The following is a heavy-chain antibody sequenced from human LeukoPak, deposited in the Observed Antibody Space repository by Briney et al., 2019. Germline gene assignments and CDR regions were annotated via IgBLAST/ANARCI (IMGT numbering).Heavy chain of an antibody. D-gene: IGHD2/OR15-2a*01. CDR2: IYSGGGT. J-gene: IGHJ6*03. Sequence: GGSLRLSCAASGFIVSTNYMIWVRQAPGKGLEWVSVIYSGGGTFYPDSVKGRFTISRDNSKNTVYLQMSSLRAEDTAVYYCAKGGSTLYYYMDAWGKGTTVTVSS. CDR3: AKGGSTLYYYMDA. CDR1: GFIVSTNY. V-gene: IGHV3-53*01.